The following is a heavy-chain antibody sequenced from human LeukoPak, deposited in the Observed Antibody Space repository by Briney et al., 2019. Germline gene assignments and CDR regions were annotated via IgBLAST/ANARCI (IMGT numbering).Heavy chain of an antibody. Sequence: SGTLSLTCSVSGDSISSNEWWSWVRQPPGKGLECIGEVFHSGSTNFNPSLKSRVTISIDKSKNQFSLEVTSVTAADTAIYYCARDLAVAGTNYFDFWGQGVLVTVSS. CDR2: VFHSGST. CDR3: ARDLAVAGTNYFDF. D-gene: IGHD6-19*01. V-gene: IGHV4-4*02. CDR1: GDSISSNEW. J-gene: IGHJ4*02.